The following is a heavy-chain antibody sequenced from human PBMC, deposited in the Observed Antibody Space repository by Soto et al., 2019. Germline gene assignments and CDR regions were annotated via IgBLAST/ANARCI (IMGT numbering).Heavy chain of an antibody. Sequence: GESLKISCKGSGYSFTSYWIGWVRQMPGKGLEWMGIIYPGDSDTRYSPSFQGQVTISADKSISTAYLQWSSLKASDTAMYYCARRTGLEAAGTDFDIWGQGTMVTVS. D-gene: IGHD6-13*01. CDR1: GYSFTSYW. CDR3: ARRTGLEAAGTDFDI. CDR2: IYPGDSDT. J-gene: IGHJ3*02. V-gene: IGHV5-51*01.